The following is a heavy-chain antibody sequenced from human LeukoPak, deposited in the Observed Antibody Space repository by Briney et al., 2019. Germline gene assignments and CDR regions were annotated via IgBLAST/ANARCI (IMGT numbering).Heavy chain of an antibody. V-gene: IGHV4-39*01. CDR1: GGSISSSSYY. CDR2: IYYSGST. J-gene: IGHJ5*02. D-gene: IGHD4-17*01. CDR3: ATGLAGDYGKTNWFDP. Sequence: SETLSLTCTVSGGSISSSSYYWGWIRQPPGKGLEWIGSIYYSGSTYYNPSLKSRVTISVDTSKNQFSLKLSSVTAADTAVYYCATGLAGDYGKTNWFDPWGQGTLVTVSS.